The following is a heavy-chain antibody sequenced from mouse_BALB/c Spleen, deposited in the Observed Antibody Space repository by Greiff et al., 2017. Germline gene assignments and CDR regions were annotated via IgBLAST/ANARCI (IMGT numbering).Heavy chain of an antibody. CDR1: GFSLTSYG. D-gene: IGHD3-3*01. J-gene: IGHJ4*01. CDR3: ARVPVGYAMDY. V-gene: IGHV2-9*02. CDR2: IWAGGST. Sequence: VQLQQSGPGLVAPSQSLSITSTVSGFSLTSYGVHWVRQPPGKGLEWLGVIWAGGSTNYNSALMSRLSISKDNSKSQVFLKMNSLQTDDTAMYYCARVPVGYAMDYWGQGTSVTVSS.